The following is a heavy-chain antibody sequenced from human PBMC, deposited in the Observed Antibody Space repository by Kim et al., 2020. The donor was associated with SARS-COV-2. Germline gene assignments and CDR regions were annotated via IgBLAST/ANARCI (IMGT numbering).Heavy chain of an antibody. CDR3: ARGEWFGEPYPANYSYFHMDV. CDR1: GFTFSTYG. D-gene: IGHD3-10*01. Sequence: GGSLRLSCAASGFTFSTYGMHWVRQAPGKGLEWVAVIWYDGSNKYYADSVKGRFTISRDNSKNTLYLQMHSLRAEDTAVYYCARGEWFGEPYPANYSYFHMDVWGQGTTVTVSS. V-gene: IGHV3-33*01. J-gene: IGHJ6*02. CDR2: IWYDGSNK.